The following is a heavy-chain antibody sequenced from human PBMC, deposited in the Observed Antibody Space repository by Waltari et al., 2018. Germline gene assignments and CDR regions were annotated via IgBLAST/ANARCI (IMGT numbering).Heavy chain of an antibody. D-gene: IGHD5-12*01. CDR2: INHSGST. V-gene: IGHV4-34*01. CDR1: GGSFSGYY. Sequence: QVQLQQWGAGLLKPSETLSLTCAVYGGSFSGYYWSWIRQPPGKGLEWIGEINHSGSTNYNPSLKSRVTISVDTSKNQFSLKLRSVTAADTAVYYCAREGLYSTSATGAFDIWGQGTMVTVSS. CDR3: AREGLYSTSATGAFDI. J-gene: IGHJ3*02.